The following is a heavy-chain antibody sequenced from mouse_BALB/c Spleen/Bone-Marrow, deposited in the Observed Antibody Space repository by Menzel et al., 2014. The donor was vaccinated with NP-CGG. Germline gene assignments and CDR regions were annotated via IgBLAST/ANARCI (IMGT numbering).Heavy chain of an antibody. CDR3: PRYYFRYYFDS. V-gene: IGHV14-3*02. J-gene: IGHJ2*01. D-gene: IGHD1-1*01. Sequence: EVKLQESGEELVKPGASVKLSCTASGFNIKDTYMHWVKQRPEQGLEWIGRIDPANGNTKYDPKFQGKATITADTSSNTAFLQLSSLPPELPSVHSRPRYYFRYYFDSRGQGSTLS. CDR1: GFNIKDTY. CDR2: IDPANGNT.